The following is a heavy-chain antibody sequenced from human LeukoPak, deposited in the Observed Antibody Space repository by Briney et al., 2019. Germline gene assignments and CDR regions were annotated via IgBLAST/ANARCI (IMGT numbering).Heavy chain of an antibody. Sequence: GGSLRLSCAASGFTFSSYWMHWVRQAAGKGLVWVSRINSDGSSTSYADSVKGRFTISRDNAKNTLYQQMNSLRAEDTAVYYCARESGSYSWFDPWGQGTLVTVSS. CDR1: GFTFSSYW. V-gene: IGHV3-74*01. CDR2: INSDGSST. CDR3: ARESGSYSWFDP. J-gene: IGHJ5*02. D-gene: IGHD1-26*01.